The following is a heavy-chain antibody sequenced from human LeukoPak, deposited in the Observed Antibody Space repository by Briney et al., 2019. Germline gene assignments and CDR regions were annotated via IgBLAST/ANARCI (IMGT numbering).Heavy chain of an antibody. CDR3: ARARITIFGVVIIYNWFDP. CDR1: GYTFTGYY. V-gene: IGHV1-2*02. J-gene: IGHJ5*02. Sequence: ASVKVSCKASGYTFTGYYMHWVRQAPGQGLEWMGWINPNSGGTNYAQKFQGRVTMTRDTSISTAYMELSRLRSDDTAVYYCARARITIFGVVIIYNWFDPWGPGTLVTVSS. CDR2: INPNSGGT. D-gene: IGHD3-3*01.